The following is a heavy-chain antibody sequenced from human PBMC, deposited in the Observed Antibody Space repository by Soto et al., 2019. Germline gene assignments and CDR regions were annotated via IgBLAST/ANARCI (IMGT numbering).Heavy chain of an antibody. Sequence: VQLLESGGGLVQPGGSLRLSCAASGFTFSSYGMHWVRQAPGKGLEWVAVISYDGSNKYYADSVKGRFTISRDNSKNTLYLQMNSLRAEDTAVYYCAKVTAATPGFDYWGQGTLVTVSS. J-gene: IGHJ4*02. V-gene: IGHV3-30*18. CDR2: ISYDGSNK. D-gene: IGHD2-15*01. CDR1: GFTFSSYG. CDR3: AKVTAATPGFDY.